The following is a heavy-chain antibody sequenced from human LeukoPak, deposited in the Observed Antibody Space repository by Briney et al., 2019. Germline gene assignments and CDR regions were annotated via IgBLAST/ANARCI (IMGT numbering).Heavy chain of an antibody. V-gene: IGHV3-7*01. Sequence: GGSLRLSCAASGFTFSSYWMSWVRQAPGKGLEWVANIKQDGSEKYYVDSVKGRFTISRDNAKNSLYLQMNSLRAEDTAVYYCAKLSSWLYYYYYYMDVWGKGTTVTVSS. CDR2: IKQDGSEK. CDR1: GFTFSSYW. CDR3: AKLSSWLYYYYYYMDV. J-gene: IGHJ6*03. D-gene: IGHD6-13*01.